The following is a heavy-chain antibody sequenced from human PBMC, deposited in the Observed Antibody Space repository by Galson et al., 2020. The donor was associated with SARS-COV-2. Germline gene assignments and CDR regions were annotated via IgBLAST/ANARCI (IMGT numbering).Heavy chain of an antibody. D-gene: IGHD2-2*01. CDR2: TYYRSKWYN. V-gene: IGHV6-1*01. J-gene: IGHJ6*02. CDR3: ASEDIVVVPAAPGVYYYYGMDV. CDR1: GDSVSSNSAA. Sequence: SQTLSLTCAISGDSVSSNSAAWNWIRQSPSRGLEWLGRTYYRSKWYNDYAVSVKSRITINPDTSKNQFSLQLNSVTPEDTAVYYCASEDIVVVPAAPGVYYYYGMDVWGQGTTVTVS.